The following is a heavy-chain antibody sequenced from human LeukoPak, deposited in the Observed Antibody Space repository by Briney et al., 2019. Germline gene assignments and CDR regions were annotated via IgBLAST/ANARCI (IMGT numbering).Heavy chain of an antibody. V-gene: IGHV3-11*01. D-gene: IGHD3-22*01. CDR2: ISSSGSTI. J-gene: IGHJ4*02. CDR1: GFTFSGYS. CDR3: ARENYYDSSGYYNDY. Sequence: GGSLRLSCAASGFTFSGYSMSWIRQAPGKGLEWVSYISSSGSTIYYADSVKGRFTISRDNAKNSLYLQMNSLRAEDTAVYYCARENYYDSSGYYNDYWGQGTLVTVSS.